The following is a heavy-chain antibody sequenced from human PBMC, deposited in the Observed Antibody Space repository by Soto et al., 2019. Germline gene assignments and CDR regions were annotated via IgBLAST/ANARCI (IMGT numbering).Heavy chain of an antibody. CDR1: GYTFTNYG. CDR3: ARGVGSGSYYNQYNWFDP. D-gene: IGHD3-10*01. J-gene: IGHJ5*02. V-gene: IGHV1-18*01. Sequence: QVQLVPSGAEVKKPGASVKVSCKASGYTFTNYGISWVRQAPGQGLEWMGWISAYNGNTKYAQKCQGRVTMTTDTSTSTAYIDLRSLRSDYTAVYYCARGVGSGSYYNQYNWFDPWGQGTLVTVSS. CDR2: ISAYNGNT.